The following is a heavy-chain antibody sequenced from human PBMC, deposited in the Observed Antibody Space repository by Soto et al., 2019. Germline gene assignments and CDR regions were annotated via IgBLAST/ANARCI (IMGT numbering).Heavy chain of an antibody. CDR2: IYWNDET. V-gene: IGHV2-5*01. J-gene: IGHJ4*02. CDR1: GFSLSTSGVG. Sequence: QITLKESGPTLVKPTQTLTLTCTFSGFSLSTSGVGVGWIRQPPGKALEWLALIYWNDETRKSPSLRSRLTLHKDNPKNQVVFTGPKMDPVDTATYYCPPSRYPSGINFDHWGQGPLAPASS. CDR3: PPSRYPSGINFDH. D-gene: IGHD3-16*02.